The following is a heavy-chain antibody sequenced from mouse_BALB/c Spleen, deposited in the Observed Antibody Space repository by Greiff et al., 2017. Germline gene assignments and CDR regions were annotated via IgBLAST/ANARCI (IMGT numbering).Heavy chain of an antibody. Sequence: EVKLMESGPGLVKPSQSLSLTCSVTGYSITSGYYWNWIRQFPGNKLEWMCYISYDGSNNYNPSLKNRISITRDTSKNQFFLKLNSVTTEDTATYYCARGGYGSSYWYFDVWGAGTTVTVSS. J-gene: IGHJ1*01. CDR2: ISYDGSN. CDR3: ARGGYGSSYWYFDV. CDR1: GYSITSGYY. V-gene: IGHV3-6*02. D-gene: IGHD1-1*01.